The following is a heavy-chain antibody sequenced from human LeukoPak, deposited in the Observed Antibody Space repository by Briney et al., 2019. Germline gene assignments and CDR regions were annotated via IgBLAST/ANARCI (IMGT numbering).Heavy chain of an antibody. CDR3: ARGTGVIITIFWANWFDP. V-gene: IGHV1-8*02. CDR1: GYTFTGYY. CDR2: INPNSGNT. J-gene: IGHJ5*02. D-gene: IGHD3-9*01. Sequence: ASVKVSCKASGYTFTGYYLHWVRQAPGQGLEWMGWINPNSGNTGYAQKFQGRVTMTRNTSISTAYMELSSLRSEDTAVYYCARGTGVIITIFWANWFDPWGQGTLVTVSS.